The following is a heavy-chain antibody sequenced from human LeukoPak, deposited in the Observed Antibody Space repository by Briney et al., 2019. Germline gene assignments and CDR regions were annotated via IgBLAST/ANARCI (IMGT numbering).Heavy chain of an antibody. Sequence: PGGSLRLSCAASGFTYSSYWMHWVRQAPGKGLVWVSRINTDGSSTSYADSVKGRFTISRDNAENTLYLQMNSLRAEDTAVYYCARDRGGGYSRAFDIWGQGTMVTVS. D-gene: IGHD2-15*01. J-gene: IGHJ3*02. CDR3: ARDRGGGYSRAFDI. V-gene: IGHV3-74*01. CDR1: GFTYSSYW. CDR2: INTDGSST.